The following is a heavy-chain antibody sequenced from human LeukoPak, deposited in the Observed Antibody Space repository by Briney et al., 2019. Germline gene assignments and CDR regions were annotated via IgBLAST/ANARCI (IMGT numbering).Heavy chain of an antibody. CDR1: GFTFDDYA. D-gene: IGHD3-22*01. Sequence: GGSLRLSCAASGFTFDDYAMHWVRQAPGKGLEWVSGISWNSGSIGYADSVKGRFTISRDNAKNSLYLQMNSLRAEDTAVYYCARESGTMIVVVITDYYYYYMDVWGKGTTVTVSS. CDR2: ISWNSGSI. J-gene: IGHJ6*03. CDR3: ARESGTMIVVVITDYYYYYMDV. V-gene: IGHV3-9*01.